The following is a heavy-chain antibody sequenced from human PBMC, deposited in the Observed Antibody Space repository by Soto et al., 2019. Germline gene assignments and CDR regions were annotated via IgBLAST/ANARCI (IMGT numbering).Heavy chain of an antibody. CDR3: ARTYYYGSGNYYRFDP. V-gene: IGHV1-18*01. Sequence: ASVKVSCKSSGYTFSSYGISWVRQAPGQGLEWMGWINNNSGNTKYAQRLQGRVTMTTDTSTSTAYMEVRSLTYDDTAVYYCARTYYYGSGNYYRFDPWGQGTLVTVSS. CDR1: GYTFSSYG. J-gene: IGHJ5*02. CDR2: INNNSGNT. D-gene: IGHD3-10*01.